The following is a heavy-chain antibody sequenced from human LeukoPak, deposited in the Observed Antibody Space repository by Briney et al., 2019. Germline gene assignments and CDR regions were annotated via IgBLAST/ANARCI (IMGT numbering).Heavy chain of an antibody. J-gene: IGHJ6*02. D-gene: IGHD2-15*01. V-gene: IGHV3-53*01. CDR3: ASYCSGGSCYPGKYHYYGMDV. CDR2: IYSGGST. CDR1: GFTVSSNY. Sequence: PGGSLRLSCAASGFTVSSNYMSWVRQAPEKGLEWVSVIYSGGSTYYADSVKGRFTISRHNSKNTLYLQMNSLRAEDTAVYYCASYCSGGSCYPGKYHYYGMDVWGQGTTVTVSS.